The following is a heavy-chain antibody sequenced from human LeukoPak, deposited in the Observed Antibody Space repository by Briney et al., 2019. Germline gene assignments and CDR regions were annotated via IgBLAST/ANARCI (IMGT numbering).Heavy chain of an antibody. CDR3: ARVRTLNWFDP. V-gene: IGHV3-23*01. Sequence: GGSLRLSCAASGFTFSSYAMSWVRQAPGKGLEWVSAISGSGGSTYYADSVKGRFTISRDNAKNSLYLQMNSLRAEDTAVYYCARVRTLNWFDPWGQGTLVTVSS. CDR2: ISGSGGST. CDR1: GFTFSSYA. J-gene: IGHJ5*02.